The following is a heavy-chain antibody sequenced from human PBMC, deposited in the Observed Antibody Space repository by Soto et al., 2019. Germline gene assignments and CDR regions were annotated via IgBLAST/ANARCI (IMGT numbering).Heavy chain of an antibody. CDR1: GYSFTDYW. J-gene: IGHJ4*02. D-gene: IGHD3-10*01. V-gene: IGHV5-51*01. Sequence: PGESLKISCKGSGYSFTDYWIGWVRQMPGEGLEWLGIIYPGDSETTYRPSFQGQVTISVDKSISTAFLQWSSLKASDTAIYYCARLPRIGLYSRVRGVPIDYWGRGTLVTVSS. CDR2: IYPGDSET. CDR3: ARLPRIGLYSRVRGVPIDY.